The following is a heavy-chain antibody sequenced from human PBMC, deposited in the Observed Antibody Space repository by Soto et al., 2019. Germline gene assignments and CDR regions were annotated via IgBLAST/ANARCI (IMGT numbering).Heavy chain of an antibody. CDR1: GYTFTTYG. CDR3: ARVWVGTTFAYYYGMDV. D-gene: IGHD1-1*01. CDR2: ISAYNGNT. J-gene: IGHJ6*02. Sequence: QVQLVQSGAEVKKPAASVKVSCKASGYTFTTYGINWVRQAPGQGLEWMGWISAYNGNTNYAQKLQGRVTMTTDTSTSTAYMELRSLRSDDTAVYYCARVWVGTTFAYYYGMDVWGQGTTVTVSS. V-gene: IGHV1-18*01.